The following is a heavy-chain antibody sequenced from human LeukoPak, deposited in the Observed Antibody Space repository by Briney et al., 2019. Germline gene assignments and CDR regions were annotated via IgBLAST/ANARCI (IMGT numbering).Heavy chain of an antibody. J-gene: IGHJ4*02. CDR2: LKNNGDNI. Sequence: GGSLRLSCSASGFIFGHYAMHWVRQAPGKGLEYVSSLKNNGDNIYYTDSVKGRFTISRDNSRNTLYLQMNSLRAEDTAIYYCAKERGDGYKPVDCWGQGTLVTVSS. CDR3: AKERGDGYKPVDC. CDR1: GFIFGHYA. V-gene: IGHV3-64*04. D-gene: IGHD5-24*01.